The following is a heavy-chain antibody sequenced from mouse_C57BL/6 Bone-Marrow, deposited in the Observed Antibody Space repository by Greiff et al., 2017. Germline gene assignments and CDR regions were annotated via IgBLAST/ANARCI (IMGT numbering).Heavy chain of an antibody. CDR2: IDPSDSYT. Sequence: VQLQQPGAELVRPGTSVKLSCKASGYTFTSYWMHWVKQRPGQGLEWIGVIDPSDSYTNYNQKFKGKATLTVDTSSSTAYMQLSSLTSEDSAVSYCARFGESNAYLGQGTLVTVSA. V-gene: IGHV1-59*01. J-gene: IGHJ3*01. CDR3: ARFGESNAY. CDR1: GYTFTSYW. D-gene: IGHD3-1*01.